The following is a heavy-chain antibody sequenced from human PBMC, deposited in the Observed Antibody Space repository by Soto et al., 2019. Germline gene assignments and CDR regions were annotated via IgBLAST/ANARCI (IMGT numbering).Heavy chain of an antibody. V-gene: IGHV1-69*06. Sequence: RASVKVSCKASGCTFSSYAISWVRQAPGQGLEWMGGIIPIFGTANYAQKFQGRVTITADKSTSTAYMELSSLRSEDTAVYYCASVVVVAAIYYYGMDVWGQGTTVTVSS. CDR2: IIPIFGTA. J-gene: IGHJ6*02. CDR3: ASVVVVAAIYYYGMDV. D-gene: IGHD2-15*01. CDR1: GCTFSSYA.